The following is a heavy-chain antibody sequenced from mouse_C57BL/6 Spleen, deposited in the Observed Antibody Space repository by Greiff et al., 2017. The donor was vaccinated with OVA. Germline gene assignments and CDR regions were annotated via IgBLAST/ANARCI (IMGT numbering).Heavy chain of an antibody. V-gene: IGHV5-2*01. J-gene: IGHJ4*01. CDR3: ASHSSGNYAMGY. CDR2: INSDGGST. D-gene: IGHD3-2*02. Sequence: VQLKQSGGGLVQPGESLKLSCESNEYEFPSHDMSWVRKTPEKRLELVAAINSDGGSTYYPDTMERRFIISRDNTKRTLYLQMSSLRSEDTALYYCASHSSGNYAMGYWGQGTSVTVAS. CDR1: EYEFPSHD.